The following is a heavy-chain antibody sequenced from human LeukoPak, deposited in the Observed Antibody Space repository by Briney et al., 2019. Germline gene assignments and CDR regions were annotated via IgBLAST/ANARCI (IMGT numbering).Heavy chain of an antibody. V-gene: IGHV4-34*01. D-gene: IGHD3-22*01. CDR3: ARWGEITMIVVVITDAFDI. J-gene: IGHJ3*02. CDR2: IYYSGST. Sequence: PSETLSLTCAVYGGSFSSYYWGWIRQPPGKGLEWIGSIYYSGSTYYNPSLKSRVTISVDTSKNQFSLKLSSVTAADTAVYYCARWGEITMIVVVITDAFDIWGQGTMVTVSS. CDR1: GGSFSSYY.